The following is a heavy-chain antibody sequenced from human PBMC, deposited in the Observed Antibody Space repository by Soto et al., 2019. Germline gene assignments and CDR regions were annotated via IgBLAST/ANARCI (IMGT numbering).Heavy chain of an antibody. Sequence: EVQLLESGGGLVQPGGSLRLSCAASGITISNYPMSWVRQAPGKGLDWVSGISGSGDRTYYADSAKGRFTISKDISRKSLSLQLDSLGVEDTAVYFCVTDDGGYPSTAPHWGQGTLVTVSS. CDR1: GITISNYP. CDR2: ISGSGDRT. V-gene: IGHV3-23*01. D-gene: IGHD3-22*01. CDR3: VTDDGGYPSTAPH. J-gene: IGHJ4*02.